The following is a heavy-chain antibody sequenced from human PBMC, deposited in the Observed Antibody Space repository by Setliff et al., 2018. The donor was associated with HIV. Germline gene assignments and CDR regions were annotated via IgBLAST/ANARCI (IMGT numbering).Heavy chain of an antibody. D-gene: IGHD6-13*01. Sequence: ASVKVSCKISGYTFTDFWIHWVRQATGHGLESMGWIDPDKGDTGYAHNFQGRVIMTRDTSTSTVYMELHWLTSDDTAVYYYDSLHFQDWGQGTLVTVSS. V-gene: IGHV1-2*02. J-gene: IGHJ1*01. CDR1: GYTFTDFW. CDR3: DSLHFQD. CDR2: IDPDKGDT.